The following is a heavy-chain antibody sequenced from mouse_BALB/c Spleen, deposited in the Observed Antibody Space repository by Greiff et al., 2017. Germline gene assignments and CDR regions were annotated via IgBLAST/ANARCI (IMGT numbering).Heavy chain of an antibody. CDR1: GFTFSSFG. CDR3: ARSDYGYKNYYAMDY. CDR2: ISSGSSTI. V-gene: IGHV5-17*02. D-gene: IGHD1-2*01. J-gene: IGHJ4*01. Sequence: EVQLQQSGGGLVQPGGSRKLSCAASGFTFSSFGMHWVRQAPEKGLEWVAYISSGSSTIYYADTVKGRFTISRDNPKNTLFLQMTSLRSEDTAMYYCARSDYGYKNYYAMDYWGQGTSVTVSS.